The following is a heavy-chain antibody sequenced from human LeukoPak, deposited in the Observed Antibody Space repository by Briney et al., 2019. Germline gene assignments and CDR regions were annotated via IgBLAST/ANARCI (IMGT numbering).Heavy chain of an antibody. CDR2: IYYSGST. CDR1: GGSISSSSYY. V-gene: IGHV4-39*07. Sequence: SETLSLTCTVSGGSISSSSYYWGWIRQPPGKGLEWIGSIYYSGSTYYNPSLKRRVTISVDTSKNQFSLKLSSVTAADTAVYYCARVGYYDSSGYFDYWGQGTLVTVSS. D-gene: IGHD3-22*01. J-gene: IGHJ4*02. CDR3: ARVGYYDSSGYFDY.